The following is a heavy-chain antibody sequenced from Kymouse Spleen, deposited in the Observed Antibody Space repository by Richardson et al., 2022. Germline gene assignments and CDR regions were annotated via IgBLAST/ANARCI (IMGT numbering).Heavy chain of an antibody. Sequence: QVQLQQWGAGLLKPSETLSLTCAVYGGSFSGYYWSWIRQPPGKGLEWIGEINHSGSTNYNPSLKSRVTISVDTSKNQFSLKLSSVTAADTAVYYCARGTGSGPLFDYWGQGTLVTVSS. V-gene: IGHV4-34*01. CDR3: ARGTGSGPLFDY. D-gene: IGHD3-10*01. CDR1: GGSFSGYY. J-gene: IGHJ4*02. CDR2: INHSGST.